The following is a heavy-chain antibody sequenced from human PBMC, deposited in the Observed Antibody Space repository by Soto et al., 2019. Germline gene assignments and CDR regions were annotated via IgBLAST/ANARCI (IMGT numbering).Heavy chain of an antibody. V-gene: IGHV3-23*01. D-gene: IGHD3-22*01. J-gene: IGHJ4*02. Sequence: PSETLSLTCAVYGGSFSGYYWSWVRQAPGKGLEWVSAISGSGGSTHYADSVKGRFTISRDNSKNTLFLQMNSLRAEDTALYYCAKDPYYYDSSGPDYWGQGTLVTVSS. CDR2: ISGSGGST. CDR3: AKDPYYYDSSGPDY. CDR1: GGSFSGYY.